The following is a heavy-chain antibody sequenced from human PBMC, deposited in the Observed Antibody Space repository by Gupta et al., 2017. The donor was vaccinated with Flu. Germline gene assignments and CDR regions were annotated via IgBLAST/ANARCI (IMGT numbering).Heavy chain of an antibody. D-gene: IGHD3-9*01. CDR1: GDPFSDFRNHA. CDR2: IIPLVDAS. V-gene: IGHV1-69*01. Sequence: QVQLVQSGAEVKEPGSSVKVSCKTAGDPFSDFRNHAISWVRLVPGQGLEWIGRIIPLVDASYITQQFQGRVTITADQNTRTVYLGLSRLSSEDTAVYYCARIPYSSMAFDIWGQGTVVTVSA. J-gene: IGHJ3*02. CDR3: ARIPYSSMAFDI.